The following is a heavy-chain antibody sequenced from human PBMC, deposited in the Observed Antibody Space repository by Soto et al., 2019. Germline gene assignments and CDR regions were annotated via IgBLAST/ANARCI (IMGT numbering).Heavy chain of an antibody. Sequence: EVQLLESGGRLVQPGGSLRLSCAASGFTFSDYAMNWVRQAPGKGLEWVSGLGGTNSDTHYAASVEGRFTVSRDNSKSTLFLQMNSLRAEDTAVYYCAKDKVDHNGVWDPFDRWGQGTMVTVSS. D-gene: IGHD2-8*01. V-gene: IGHV3-23*01. CDR1: GFTFSDYA. J-gene: IGHJ3*02. CDR3: AKDKVDHNGVWDPFDR. CDR2: LGGTNSDT.